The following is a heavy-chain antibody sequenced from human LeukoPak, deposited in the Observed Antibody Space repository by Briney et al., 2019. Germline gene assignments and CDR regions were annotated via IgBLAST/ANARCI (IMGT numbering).Heavy chain of an antibody. Sequence: QTGASLKISCAASGFVFGSYAMNWVRRAPGKGLEWVSSISGYGSFTYYADSVKGRFTISRDNSKNTVFLQMNSLRVEDTAVYFCAKDGYSGFGYYFDFWGQGTLVSVSS. D-gene: IGHD5-12*01. CDR1: GFVFGSYA. CDR3: AKDGYSGFGYYFDF. V-gene: IGHV3-23*01. CDR2: ISGYGSFT. J-gene: IGHJ4*02.